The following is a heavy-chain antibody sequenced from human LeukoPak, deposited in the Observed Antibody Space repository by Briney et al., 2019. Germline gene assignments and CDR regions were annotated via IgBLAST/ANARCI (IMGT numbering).Heavy chain of an antibody. Sequence: PWASVKVSCKASGYTFTSYGISWARQAPGQGLEWMGWISAYNGNTNYAQKLQGRVTMTTDTSTSTAYMELRSLRSDDTAVYYCAREMWFGEDSNWFDPWGQGTLVTVSS. CDR3: AREMWFGEDSNWFDP. J-gene: IGHJ5*02. D-gene: IGHD3-10*01. CDR1: GYTFTSYG. V-gene: IGHV1-18*01. CDR2: ISAYNGNT.